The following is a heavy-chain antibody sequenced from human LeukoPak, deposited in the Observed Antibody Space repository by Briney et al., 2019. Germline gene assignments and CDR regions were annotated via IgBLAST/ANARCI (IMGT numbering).Heavy chain of an antibody. Sequence: GGSLRLSCAASGFTFSTYWTHWVRQAPGKGLVWVSRINPDGSSTSYADSVKGRFTISRDNAKHTLYLQMNSLRAEDTGVFYCARGRYCTSASCYLDYWGRGPGVPVSS. D-gene: IGHD2-2*01. CDR3: ARGRYCTSASCYLDY. V-gene: IGHV3-74*01. CDR1: GFTFSTYW. J-gene: IGHJ4*02. CDR2: INPDGSST.